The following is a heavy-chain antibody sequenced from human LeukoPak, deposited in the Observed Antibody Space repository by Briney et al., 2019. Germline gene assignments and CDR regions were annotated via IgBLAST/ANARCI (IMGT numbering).Heavy chain of an antibody. J-gene: IGHJ4*02. V-gene: IGHV4-4*09. CDR1: GGSISSYY. CDR2: IYTSGST. CDR3: ARRAAAGTSPFDY. D-gene: IGHD6-13*01. Sequence: SETLSLNCTVTGGSISSYYWSWIRQPPGKGMKYIGYIYTSGSTNFNPSLKSRVTISVDTSKNQFSLELSSVTAADTAVYYCARRAAAGTSPFDYWGQGTLVTVSS.